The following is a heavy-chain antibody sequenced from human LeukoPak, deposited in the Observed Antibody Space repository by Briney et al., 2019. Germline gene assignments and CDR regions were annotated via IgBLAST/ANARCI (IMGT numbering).Heavy chain of an antibody. V-gene: IGHV3-30*02. CDR1: GFTFSSYG. Sequence: GGSLRLSCAASGFTFSSYGMHWVRQAPGKGLEWVAFIRYDGSNKYYADSVKGRFTISRDNAKNSLYLQMNSLGAEDTAVYYCARDGLITMVRGVIIIPPFDYWGQGTLVTVSS. J-gene: IGHJ4*02. D-gene: IGHD3-10*01. CDR3: ARDGLITMVRGVIIIPPFDY. CDR2: IRYDGSNK.